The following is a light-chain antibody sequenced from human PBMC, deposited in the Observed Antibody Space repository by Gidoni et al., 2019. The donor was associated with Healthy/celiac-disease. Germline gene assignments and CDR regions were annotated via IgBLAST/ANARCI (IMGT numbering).Light chain of an antibody. CDR3: QQSYSTLMYT. V-gene: IGKV1-39*01. J-gene: IGKJ2*01. Sequence: DIQMTQSPSSLSASVGDRVTITCRASQSISSYLNWYQQKPGKAPKLLIYAASSLRSGVPSRFSGSGSGTDFTLTISSLQPEDFATYYCQQSYSTLMYTFXQXTKLEIK. CDR1: QSISSY. CDR2: AAS.